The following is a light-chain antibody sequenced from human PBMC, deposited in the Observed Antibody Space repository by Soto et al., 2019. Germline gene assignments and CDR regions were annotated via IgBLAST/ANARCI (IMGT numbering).Light chain of an antibody. CDR1: QSVSSSF. CDR3: QHYGSSPPALT. V-gene: IGKV3D-20*01. Sequence: EIGLTQTPATLSLSPGERATLSCGASQSVSSSFLAWYQQKPGLAPRVLIFHASNRATGIPDRFSGGGSGTNFTLTISGLEPEDFAVYYCQHYGSSPPALTFGGGTKVEIK. J-gene: IGKJ4*01. CDR2: HAS.